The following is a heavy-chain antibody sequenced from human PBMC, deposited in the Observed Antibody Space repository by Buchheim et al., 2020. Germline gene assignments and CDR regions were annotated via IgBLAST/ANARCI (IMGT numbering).Heavy chain of an antibody. CDR1: GFTFDDYA. CDR3: ARDMASGPNYYYGMDV. CDR2: ISWDGGST. J-gene: IGHJ6*02. Sequence: EVQLVESGGVVVQPGGSLRLSCAASGFTFDDYAMHWVRQPPGKGLEWVSLISWDGGSTRYADSVKGRFTISRDNSKNYLNLQMNSLRVEDTASYYCARDMASGPNYYYGMDVWGQGTT. V-gene: IGHV3-43D*03.